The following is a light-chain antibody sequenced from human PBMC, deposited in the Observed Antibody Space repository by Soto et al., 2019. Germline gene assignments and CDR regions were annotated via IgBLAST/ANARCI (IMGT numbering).Light chain of an antibody. J-gene: IGLJ2*01. Sequence: QSALTQPASVSGSPGQSITISCTGTSGDVGNYNLVSWYQHHPGKAPKLMIFEGTERPSGVSNRFSGSKSANTASLTISGLQAEDEADYYCCSYAGSSSPVVVFGGGTQLTVL. V-gene: IGLV2-23*01. CDR3: CSYAGSSSPVVV. CDR2: EGT. CDR1: SGDVGNYNL.